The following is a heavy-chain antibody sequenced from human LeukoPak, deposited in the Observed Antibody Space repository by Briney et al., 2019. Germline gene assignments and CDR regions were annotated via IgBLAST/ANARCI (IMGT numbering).Heavy chain of an antibody. CDR2: ITHSGST. CDR1: GGSISSSIYY. D-gene: IGHD2-2*01. Sequence: SETLSLTCTVSGGSISSSIYYWGWIRQPPGKGLEWIGEITHSGSTNYNPSLESRVTISVDTSKNQFSLKLSFVTAADTAVYFCARKYCSAISCSYAFDMWGHGTMVTVSS. V-gene: IGHV4-39*07. J-gene: IGHJ3*02. CDR3: ARKYCSAISCSYAFDM.